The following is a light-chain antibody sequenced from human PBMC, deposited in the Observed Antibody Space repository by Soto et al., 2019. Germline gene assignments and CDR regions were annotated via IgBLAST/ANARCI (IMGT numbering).Light chain of an antibody. CDR1: TSAVRGSNY. Sequence: QSALTQPPSASGSPGQSVTISCTGTTSAVRGSNYVSWYQHHPGKAPKLMIYEVSKRPSGVPDRFSGSKSGNTASLTGSGLQGDDEADYYCASYAGSNNLVFCGGTKGTGL. CDR2: EVS. V-gene: IGLV2-8*01. CDR3: ASYAGSNNLV. J-gene: IGLJ2*01.